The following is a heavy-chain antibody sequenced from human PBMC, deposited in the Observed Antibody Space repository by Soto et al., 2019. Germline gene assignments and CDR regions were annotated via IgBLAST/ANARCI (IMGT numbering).Heavy chain of an antibody. J-gene: IGHJ3*02. CDR1: GGSISSSSYY. CDR2: IYYSGST. Sequence: PSETLSLTCTVSGGSISSSSYYWGWIRQPPGKGLEWIGSIYYSGSTYYNPSLKSRVTISVDTSKNQFSLKLSSVTAADTAVYYCARREGGWNDPFPIDAFDIWGQGTMVTVSS. CDR3: ARREGGWNDPFPIDAFDI. D-gene: IGHD1-1*01. V-gene: IGHV4-39*01.